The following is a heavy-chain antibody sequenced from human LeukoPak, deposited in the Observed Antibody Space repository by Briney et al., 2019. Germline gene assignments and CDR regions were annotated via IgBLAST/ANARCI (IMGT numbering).Heavy chain of an antibody. CDR2: INAYNGNT. D-gene: IGHD4-17*01. V-gene: IGHV1-18*01. J-gene: IGHJ4*02. Sequence: ASVKVSCKASGYSFTTYGMNWVPQAPGQGLEWMGWINAYNGNTNYAQKLQGRVTMTTDTSTSTAYMELRSLRSDDTAVYYCARLRPVTTFDYWGQGTLVTVSS. CDR3: ARLRPVTTFDY. CDR1: GYSFTTYG.